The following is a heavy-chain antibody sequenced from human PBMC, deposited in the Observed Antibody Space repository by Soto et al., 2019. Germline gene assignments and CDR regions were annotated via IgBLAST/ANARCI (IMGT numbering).Heavy chain of an antibody. J-gene: IGHJ6*02. CDR3: ARDHALYCSSTSCLSYGMDV. Sequence: GGSLRLACAASGLTVSSNYMTWVRQAPGKGREWVSVIYSGGSTYYADSVKGRFTVSRDNSQNPLYLQMNSLRAEDTAVYYCARDHALYCSSTSCLSYGMDVWGHGTTVTVSS. CDR2: IYSGGST. CDR1: GLTVSSNY. V-gene: IGHV3-53*01. D-gene: IGHD2-2*01.